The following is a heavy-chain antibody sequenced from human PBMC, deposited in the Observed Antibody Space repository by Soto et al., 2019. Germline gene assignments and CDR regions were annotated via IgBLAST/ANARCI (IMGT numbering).Heavy chain of an antibody. J-gene: IGHJ6*02. Sequence: GGSLRLSCAASGFTFSSYGMHWVRQAPGKGLEWVAVISYDGSNKYYADSVKGRFTISRDNSKNTLYLQMNSLRAEDTAVYYCAKGMERYIVLMVYGYGMDVWGHGTTVTVSS. D-gene: IGHD2-8*01. CDR3: AKGMERYIVLMVYGYGMDV. V-gene: IGHV3-30*18. CDR2: ISYDGSNK. CDR1: GFTFSSYG.